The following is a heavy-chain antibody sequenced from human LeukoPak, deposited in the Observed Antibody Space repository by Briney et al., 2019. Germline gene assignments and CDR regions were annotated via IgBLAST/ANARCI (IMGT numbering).Heavy chain of an antibody. D-gene: IGHD6-19*01. CDR1: GFSFATYA. V-gene: IGHV3-23*01. J-gene: IGHJ4*02. CDR3: AKRSAYTTGWFFGF. Sequence: GGSLRLSCAASGFSFATYAMSWVRQAPGEGLEWVSSISGSGDNTYYAESVKGRFTISRDNSKNTLFLQMNSLRAEDTAVFYCAKRSAYTTGWFFGFWGQGTLVTVSS. CDR2: ISGSGDNT.